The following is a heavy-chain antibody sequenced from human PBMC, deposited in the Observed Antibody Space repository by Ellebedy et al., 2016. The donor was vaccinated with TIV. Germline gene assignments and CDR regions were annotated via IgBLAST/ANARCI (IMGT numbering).Heavy chain of an antibody. D-gene: IGHD5-24*01. CDR3: ARRGDGYNPYDY. CDR1: GYSFSNYP. V-gene: IGHV5-51*01. J-gene: IGHJ4*02. Sequence: GESLKISCKGSGYSFSNYPIAWVRQMPGKGLEWMGMIWPIDSDTKYSPSIEGQVHISVDKSINTAYLQWSSLKASDTAMFYCARRGDGYNPYDYWGQGTLATVSS. CDR2: IWPIDSDT.